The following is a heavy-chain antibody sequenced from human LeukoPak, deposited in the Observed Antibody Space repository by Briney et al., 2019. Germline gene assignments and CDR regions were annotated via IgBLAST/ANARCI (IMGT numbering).Heavy chain of an antibody. D-gene: IGHD6-13*01. CDR1: GGSISSSSYY. Sequence: PSETLSLTCTVSGGSISSSSYYWSWIRQPAGKGLEWIGRIYTSGSTNYNPSLKSRVTISVDTSKNQFSLKLSSVTAADTAVYYCARGVSWYGYFDYWGQGTLVTVSS. V-gene: IGHV4-61*02. CDR2: IYTSGST. J-gene: IGHJ4*02. CDR3: ARGVSWYGYFDY.